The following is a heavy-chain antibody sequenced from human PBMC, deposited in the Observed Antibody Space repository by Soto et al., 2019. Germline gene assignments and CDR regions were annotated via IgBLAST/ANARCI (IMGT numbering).Heavy chain of an antibody. J-gene: IGHJ6*02. CDR2: IYSGGNT. D-gene: IGHD3-10*01. Sequence: GGSLRLSCAGSGFTVSGNYMNWVRQAPGKGLEWVSVIYSGGNTYSTDSGRGRFTISGDNSKNTFYLQMNSLRAEDQAVYYCAGGSVGGGFGMDVWGQGTTVTVSS. CDR3: AGGSVGGGFGMDV. V-gene: IGHV3-53*01. CDR1: GFTVSGNY.